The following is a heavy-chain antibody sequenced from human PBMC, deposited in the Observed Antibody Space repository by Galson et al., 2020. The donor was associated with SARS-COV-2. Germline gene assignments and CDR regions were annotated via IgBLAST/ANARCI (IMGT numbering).Heavy chain of an antibody. J-gene: IGHJ6*02. CDR1: GFSLSTSGMC. Sequence: SGPTLVKPTQTLTLTCTFSGFSLSTSGMCVSWIRQPPGKALEWLALIDWDDDKYYSTSLKTRLTISKDTSKNQVVLTMTNMDPVDTATYYCARNPLLEPDYYYYGMDGWGQGTTVTVSS. CDR2: IDWDDDK. D-gene: IGHD1-1*01. V-gene: IGHV2-70*01. CDR3: ARNPLLEPDYYYYGMDG.